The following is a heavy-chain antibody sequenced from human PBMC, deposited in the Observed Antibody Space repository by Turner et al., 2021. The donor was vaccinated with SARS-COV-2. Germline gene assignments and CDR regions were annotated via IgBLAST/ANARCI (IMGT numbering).Heavy chain of an antibody. CDR3: MTTVTSSYYYYDGMDV. CDR2: IIPIFGTA. Sequence: QVQLVQSGAEVKKPGSSVKVSCKASGGTFSSYPISWVRQAPGQGLEWMGGIIPIFGTANYAQKFQGRVTITADESTSTAYMELSSLRSEDTAVYFCMTTVTSSYYYYDGMDVWGQGTTVTVSS. J-gene: IGHJ6*02. D-gene: IGHD4-4*01. V-gene: IGHV1-69*01. CDR1: GGTFSSYP.